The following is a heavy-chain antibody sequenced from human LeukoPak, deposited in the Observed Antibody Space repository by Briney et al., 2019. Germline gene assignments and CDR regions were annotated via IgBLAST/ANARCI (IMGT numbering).Heavy chain of an antibody. CDR3: ARHICIAAAGIFWFDP. D-gene: IGHD6-13*01. J-gene: IGHJ5*02. CDR1: TFTSSSYW. CDR2: IKQDGSEK. V-gene: IGHV3-7*01. Sequence: AGGTLRLSCAASTFTSSSYWMSWVRQAPGKGLEWVANIKQDGSEKYYVDSVKGRFTISRDNAKNSLYLQMNSLRAEDTAVYYCARHICIAAAGIFWFDPWGQGTLVTVSS.